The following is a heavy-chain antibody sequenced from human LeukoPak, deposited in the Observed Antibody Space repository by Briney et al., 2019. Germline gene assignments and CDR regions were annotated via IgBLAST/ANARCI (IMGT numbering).Heavy chain of an antibody. CDR3: AXXXXXSGYLLWYLDY. CDR1: GGSISSYY. V-gene: IGHV4-59*08. Sequence: SETLSLTCTVSGGSISSYYWSWIRQPPGKGLEWIGYIYYSGSTNYNPSLKSRVTISVDTSKNQFSLKLSSVTAAATAVYYCAXXXXXSGYLLWYLDYWGQGTLVTVSS. CDR2: IYYSGST. J-gene: IGHJ4*02. D-gene: IGHD3-22*01.